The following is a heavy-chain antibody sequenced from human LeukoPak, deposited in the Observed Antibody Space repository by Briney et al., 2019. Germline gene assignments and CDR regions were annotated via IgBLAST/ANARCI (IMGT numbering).Heavy chain of an antibody. Sequence: GGSLRLSCAASGFAFSIYSMNWVRQAPGKGLEWVSSISTTSAYIYNAQSVKGRFTISRDNAKKLLYLQMKSLRAEDTALYYCAREGRRYRYHDAFDLWGQGTMVTVSS. CDR3: AREGRRYRYHDAFDL. CDR2: ISTTSAYI. J-gene: IGHJ3*01. V-gene: IGHV3-21*01. D-gene: IGHD5-18*01. CDR1: GFAFSIYS.